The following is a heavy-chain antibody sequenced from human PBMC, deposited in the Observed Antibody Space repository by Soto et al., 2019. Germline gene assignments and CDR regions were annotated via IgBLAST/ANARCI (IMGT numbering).Heavy chain of an antibody. V-gene: IGHV4-30-2*01. CDR3: ARGGGVTTTGDDY. D-gene: IGHD4-4*01. J-gene: IGHJ4*02. CDR2: IYHSGST. Sequence: QLQLQESGSGLVKPSQTLSLTCAVSGGSINTATHSWSWIRQPPGKGLEWIGYIYHSGSTYYNPSATSRVNISIDKSHNQVSLRLSSVTAADTAVYYCARGGGVTTTGDDYWGQGILVTVSS. CDR1: GGSINTATHS.